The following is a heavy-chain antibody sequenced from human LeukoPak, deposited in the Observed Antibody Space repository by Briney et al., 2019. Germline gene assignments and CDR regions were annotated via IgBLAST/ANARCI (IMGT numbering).Heavy chain of an antibody. CDR2: ASGSGGST. J-gene: IGHJ4*02. CDR3: AKDLGSVVTPPSLDY. D-gene: IGHD4-23*01. CDR1: GFIVSNYY. V-gene: IGHV3-23*01. Sequence: GGSLRLSCAASGFIVSNYYMSWVRQAPGKGLEWVSSASGSGGSTYYADSVKGRFTISRDNSKNTLYLQMNSLRAEDTAVYYCAKDLGSVVTPPSLDYWGQGTLVTVSS.